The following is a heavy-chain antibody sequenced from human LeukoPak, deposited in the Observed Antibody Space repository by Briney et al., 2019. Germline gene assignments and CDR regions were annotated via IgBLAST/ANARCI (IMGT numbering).Heavy chain of an antibody. CDR2: IYYSRST. V-gene: IGHV4-59*08. Sequence: PSESLSLTCTVSGASVISYYWSWIRQPPGKWLKCIGYIYYSRSTNYNPSLKSRVTISVDTPKNQFSLKLSAVAAADTAVYYCARHRKVDPGGQGTVITVTA. CDR3: ARHRKVDP. J-gene: IGHJ5*02. D-gene: IGHD1-14*01. CDR1: GASVISYY.